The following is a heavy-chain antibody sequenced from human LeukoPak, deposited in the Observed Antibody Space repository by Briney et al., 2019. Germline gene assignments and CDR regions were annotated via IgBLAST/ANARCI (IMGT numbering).Heavy chain of an antibody. J-gene: IGHJ4*02. V-gene: IGHV4-39*01. CDR3: ARHGTVTHRFDY. Sequence: SETLSLTCGVSGGSMSSSSYYWGWIRQPPGKGLEWIGSIYHSGSTYYNPPLKSRVTISVDSSKNQCSLKLSSVTAADTAVYYCARHGTVTHRFDYWGQGTLVTVSS. D-gene: IGHD4-17*01. CDR1: GGSMSSSSYY. CDR2: IYHSGST.